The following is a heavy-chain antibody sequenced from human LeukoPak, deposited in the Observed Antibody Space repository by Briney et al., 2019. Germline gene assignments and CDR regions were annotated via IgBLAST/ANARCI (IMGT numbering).Heavy chain of an antibody. CDR2: IYYSGST. CDR1: GGSISSSSYY. Sequence: SETLSLTCSVSGGSISSSSYYWGWLRQPPGKGLECIGNIYYSGSTYYNPSLKGRVTISVDTSKNQFSLKLSSLTAADTAVYYCARHRAYCGGDCYLFDYWGQGTLVTVSS. D-gene: IGHD2-21*02. CDR3: ARHRAYCGGDCYLFDY. V-gene: IGHV4-39*01. J-gene: IGHJ4*02.